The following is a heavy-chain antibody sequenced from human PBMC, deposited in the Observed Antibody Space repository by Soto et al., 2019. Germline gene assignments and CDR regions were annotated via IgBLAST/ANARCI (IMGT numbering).Heavy chain of an antibody. CDR2: GYYGGSI. Sequence: QLQLQESGPGLVKPSETLSLTCTVSGDSISSGSYSWGWIRQPPGKGLEWIGNGYYGGSIFYSPSLKSRVTISVDMSKNQFSLKLSSVTAADTAVYYCARRGGAVTTGGFDLWGQGTLVTVSS. CDR3: ARRGGAVTTGGFDL. D-gene: IGHD4-17*01. V-gene: IGHV4-39*01. CDR1: GDSISSGSYS. J-gene: IGHJ4*02.